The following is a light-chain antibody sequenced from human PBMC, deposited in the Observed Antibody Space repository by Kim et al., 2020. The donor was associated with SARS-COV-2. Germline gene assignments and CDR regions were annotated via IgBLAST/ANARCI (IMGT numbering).Light chain of an antibody. CDR1: SSNIGSNY. V-gene: IGLV1-47*01. CDR2: RNN. CDR3: AAWDDSLV. J-gene: IGLJ2*01. Sequence: QSVLTQPPSASGTPGQRVTISCSGSSSNIGSNYVYWYQQLPGTAHKLLIYRNNQRPSGVPDRFSGSKSGTSASLAISGLRSEDEADYYCAAWDDSLVFGGGTQLTVL.